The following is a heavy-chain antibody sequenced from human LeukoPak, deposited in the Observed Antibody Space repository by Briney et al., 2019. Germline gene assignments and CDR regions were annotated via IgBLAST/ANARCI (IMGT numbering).Heavy chain of an antibody. D-gene: IGHD4-23*01. CDR3: TRDVLGGYFDY. CDR1: GFTFGDYA. V-gene: IGHV3-49*04. CDR2: IRSKAYGGTT. J-gene: IGHJ4*02. Sequence: PGGSLRLSRTASGFTFGDYAMSWVRQAPGKGLEWVGFIRSKAYGGTTEYAASVKGRFTISRDDSKSIAYLQMNSLKTEDTAVYYCTRDVLGGYFDYWGQGTLVTVSS.